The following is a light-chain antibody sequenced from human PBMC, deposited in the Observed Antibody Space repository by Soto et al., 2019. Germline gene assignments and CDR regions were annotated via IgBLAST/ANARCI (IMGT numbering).Light chain of an antibody. CDR1: SSDVGGYKY. Sequence: QSALTQPRSVSGSPGQSVTISCTGTSSDVGGYKYVSWYQQHPGKAPKLMIYDVSKRPSGVPDRFSGSKSGNTASLTISGLQTEDEADYYCCSYSGRYTSGVFGGGTKLTVL. CDR3: CSYSGRYTSGV. CDR2: DVS. J-gene: IGLJ3*02. V-gene: IGLV2-11*01.